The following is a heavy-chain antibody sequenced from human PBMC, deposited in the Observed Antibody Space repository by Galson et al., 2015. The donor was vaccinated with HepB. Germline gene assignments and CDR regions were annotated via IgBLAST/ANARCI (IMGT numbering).Heavy chain of an antibody. J-gene: IGHJ4*02. CDR1: GGFISSYY. CDR2: IHSSGTT. D-gene: IGHD4-17*01. Sequence: LSLTCTVPGGFISSYYWRWNWIRQPPGRGLEWIGYIHSSGTTNYNPSLKSRVTISTDTSENQFSLNLSSVTAADTAVYYCARSGYYGDHLDYWGQGTLVTASS. CDR3: ARSGYYGDHLDY. V-gene: IGHV4-59*08.